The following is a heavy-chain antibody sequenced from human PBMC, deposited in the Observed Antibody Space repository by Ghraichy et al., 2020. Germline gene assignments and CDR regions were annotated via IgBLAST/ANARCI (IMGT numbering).Heavy chain of an antibody. CDR3: AAEYYYDSRGRFHY. CDR1: GFTFDDYT. V-gene: IGHV3-43*01. D-gene: IGHD3-22*01. Sequence: GGSLRLSCAASGFTFDDYTMHWVRQAPGKGLEWVSLITWNGGSTYYADSVKGRFTASRDNSKNSLFLQMNSLRTEDTALYYCAAEYYYDSRGRFHYWGQGTLVTVSS. J-gene: IGHJ4*02. CDR2: ITWNGGST.